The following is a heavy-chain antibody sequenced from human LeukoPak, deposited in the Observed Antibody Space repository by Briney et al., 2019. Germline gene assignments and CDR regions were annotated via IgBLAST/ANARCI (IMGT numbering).Heavy chain of an antibody. CDR1: GFIFSDYS. D-gene: IGHD3-10*01. CDR2: INDAGTTI. V-gene: IGHV3-48*02. J-gene: IGHJ2*01. CDR3: ARDRTGWYFDL. Sequence: PGGSLRLSCEASGFIFSDYSMNWVRQAPGKGLGWVSYINDAGTTIFHADSVRGRFTISRDDARDSLYLQMDSLRDDDTAVYYCARDRTGWYFDLWGRGTRVSVSS.